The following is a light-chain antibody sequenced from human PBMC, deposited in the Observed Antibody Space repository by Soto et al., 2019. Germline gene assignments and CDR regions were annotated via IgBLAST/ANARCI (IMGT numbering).Light chain of an antibody. CDR1: SSDVGGHNY. Sequence: QSALTQPASVSGSPRKSITISCTGTSSDVGGHNYVSWYQRHPGKAPKLMIYEVSNRASGVSDRFSGSKSGNTASLIISGLQAEDEADYYCSSYTSSSTLVFGTGTKVTVL. CDR2: EVS. J-gene: IGLJ1*01. CDR3: SSYTSSSTLV. V-gene: IGLV2-14*01.